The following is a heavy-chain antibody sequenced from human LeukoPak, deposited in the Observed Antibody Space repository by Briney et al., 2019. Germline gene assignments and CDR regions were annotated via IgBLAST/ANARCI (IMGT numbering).Heavy chain of an antibody. CDR2: INPSGGST. Sequence: ASVKVSCKASGYTFTSYYMHWVRQAPGQGLEWMGIINPSGGSTSYAQKFQGRVTMTRDTSTSTVYMELSSLRSEDTAVYYCARGDYDSSGCYSNFDYWGQGTLVTVSS. D-gene: IGHD3-22*01. J-gene: IGHJ4*02. CDR1: GYTFTSYY. CDR3: ARGDYDSSGCYSNFDY. V-gene: IGHV1-46*01.